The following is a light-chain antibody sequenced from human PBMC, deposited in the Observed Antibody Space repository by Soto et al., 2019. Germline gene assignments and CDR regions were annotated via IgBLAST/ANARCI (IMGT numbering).Light chain of an antibody. CDR2: DAS. CDR3: QQSYSTPRT. V-gene: IGKV1-39*01. Sequence: DIQMTQSPSSLSASVGDRVTITCRASQSISSWLAWYQQKLGRAPRLLIYDASSLESGVPSRFSGSGSGTDFTLTISSLQPEDFATYYCQQSYSTPRTFGQGTKVDIK. J-gene: IGKJ1*01. CDR1: QSISSW.